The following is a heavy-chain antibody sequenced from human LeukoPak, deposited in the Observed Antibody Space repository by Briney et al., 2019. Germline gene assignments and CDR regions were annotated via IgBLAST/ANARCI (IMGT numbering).Heavy chain of an antibody. V-gene: IGHV4-4*07. D-gene: IGHD2-15*01. CDR2: IYSSGTT. J-gene: IGHJ4*02. Sequence: SETLSLTCTVSGVSISRYYWSWIRQPAGKGLEWIGRIYSSGTTNYNPSLKSRVTMSVDTSKNQLSLRLSPVTAADTAVYYCARDGRDCSGGSCFDWGQGTLVTVSS. CDR3: ARDGRDCSGGSCFD. CDR1: GVSISRYY.